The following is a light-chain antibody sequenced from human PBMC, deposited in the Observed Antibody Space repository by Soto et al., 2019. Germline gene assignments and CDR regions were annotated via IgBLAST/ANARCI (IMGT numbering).Light chain of an antibody. Sequence: DIPMTQSPSSVSAYVGDRVTITCRASQSINGWLAWYQQKPGKAPKLLIYTASRLQSGVPSRFSGSGSGTDFTLTISSLQSEDFATYYCQQANSFPWTFGQGTRVEIK. CDR1: QSINGW. J-gene: IGKJ1*01. CDR2: TAS. CDR3: QQANSFPWT. V-gene: IGKV1-12*01.